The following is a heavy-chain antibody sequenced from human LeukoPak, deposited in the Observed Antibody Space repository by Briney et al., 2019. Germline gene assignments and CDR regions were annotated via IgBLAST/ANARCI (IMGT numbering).Heavy chain of an antibody. V-gene: IGHV3-49*05. J-gene: IGHJ4*02. CDR1: GFTFGDYA. CDR2: IRSKAYGGTT. D-gene: IGHD3-9*01. Sequence: KPGGSLRLSCTASGFTFGDYAMSWFRQAPGKGLEWVGFIRSKAYGGTTEYAASVKGRFTISRDDSKSIAYLQMNSLKTEDTAVYYCTRDQQQRYFDWLLYAYFDYWGQGTLVTVSS. CDR3: TRDQQQRYFDWLLYAYFDY.